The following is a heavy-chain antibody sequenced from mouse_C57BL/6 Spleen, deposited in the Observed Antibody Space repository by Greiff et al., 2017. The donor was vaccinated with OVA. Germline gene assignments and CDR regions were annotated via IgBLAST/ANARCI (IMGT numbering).Heavy chain of an antibody. D-gene: IGHD2-4*01. CDR1: GYTFTSYW. CDR2: IHPNSGST. Sequence: QVQLKQPGAELVKPGASVKLSCKASGYTFTSYWMHWVKQRPGQGLEWIGMIHPNSGSTNYNEKFKSKATLTVDKSSSTAYMQLSSLTSEDSAVYYCARYYDYDAAWFAYWGQGTLVTVSA. CDR3: ARYYDYDAAWFAY. V-gene: IGHV1-64*01. J-gene: IGHJ3*01.